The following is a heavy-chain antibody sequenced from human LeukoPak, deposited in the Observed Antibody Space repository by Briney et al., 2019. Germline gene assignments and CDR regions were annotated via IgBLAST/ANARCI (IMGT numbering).Heavy chain of an antibody. V-gene: IGHV3-23*01. CDR1: GFTFSSYA. CDR2: ISGSGGST. D-gene: IGHD3-10*01. Sequence: PGGSLRLSCAASGFTFSSYAMSWVRQAPGKGLEWVSAISGSGGSTYYADSVKGRFTISRDNSKNTLYLQMNSLRAEDTAVYYCAKGITMVRGVIITAYYFDYWGQGTLVTVSS. J-gene: IGHJ4*02. CDR3: AKGITMVRGVIITAYYFDY.